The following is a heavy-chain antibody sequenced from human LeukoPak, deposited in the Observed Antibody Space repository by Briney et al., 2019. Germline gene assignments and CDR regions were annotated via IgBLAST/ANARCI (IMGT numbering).Heavy chain of an antibody. D-gene: IGHD3-22*01. CDR2: ISWNSGSI. Sequence: PGGSLRLSCAASGFTFDDYAMHWVRQAPGKGLEWVSGISWNSGSIGYADSVKGRFTISRDNAKNSLYLQMNSLRAEDMALYYCAKGLDSSGYYHPVFGAFDIWGQGTMVTVSS. CDR1: GFTFDDYA. J-gene: IGHJ3*02. V-gene: IGHV3-9*03. CDR3: AKGLDSSGYYHPVFGAFDI.